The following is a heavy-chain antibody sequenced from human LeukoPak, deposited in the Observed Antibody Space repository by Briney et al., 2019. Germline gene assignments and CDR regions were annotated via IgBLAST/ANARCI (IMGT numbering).Heavy chain of an antibody. J-gene: IGHJ4*02. CDR2: ISGRGRGGST. Sequence: GGSLRLSRAASGFTFSSFALSWVRQAPGKGLEWVSAISGRGRGGSTYYADSVKGRFTISRDNSKNTLYLQMNSLRAEDTAVYYCAKVGIDGSGPFDHWGQGTLVTVSS. CDR3: AKVGIDGSGPFDH. D-gene: IGHD3-10*01. V-gene: IGHV3-23*01. CDR1: GFTFSSFA.